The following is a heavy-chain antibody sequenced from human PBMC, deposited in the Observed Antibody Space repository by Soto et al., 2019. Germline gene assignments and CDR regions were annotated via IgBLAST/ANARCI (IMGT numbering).Heavy chain of an antibody. CDR3: ARAGTTTYGLVPHFDC. J-gene: IGHJ4*02. Sequence: KPSETLSLTCAISGDSVSNRNTAWNWIRQSPSRGLEWLGRTFYRSKWFNDFAVSVRSRITINPDTSKNQFSLLLNSVTPEDTAVYFCARAGTTTYGLVPHFDCWGQGILVTVSS. D-gene: IGHD3-3*01. CDR1: GDSVSNRNTA. V-gene: IGHV6-1*01. CDR2: TFYRSKWFN.